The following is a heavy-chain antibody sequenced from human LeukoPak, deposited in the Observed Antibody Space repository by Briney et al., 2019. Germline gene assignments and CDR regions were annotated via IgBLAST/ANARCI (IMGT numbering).Heavy chain of an antibody. Sequence: PGTSLRLSCAASGFSFSQYAMHWVRQAPGKGRECLANIKEGGSETYYADSVKGRFTISRDNPKNLLFLQINSLRVEDTAVYYCARETPRRGETRDGYRWGQGTVVTVSS. CDR2: IKEGGSET. CDR1: GFSFSQYA. D-gene: IGHD5-24*01. CDR3: ARETPRRGETRDGYR. J-gene: IGHJ4*02. V-gene: IGHV3-7*01.